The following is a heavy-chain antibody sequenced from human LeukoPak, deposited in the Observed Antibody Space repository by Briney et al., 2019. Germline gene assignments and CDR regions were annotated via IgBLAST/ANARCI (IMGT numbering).Heavy chain of an antibody. CDR1: GFTFSTYA. D-gene: IGHD1-1*01. CDR3: ARAPSTYTDY. V-gene: IGHV3-30-3*01. CDR2: ISYDGSNK. Sequence: PGGSLRLSCAASGFTFSTYAVNWVRQAPGKGLEWVAVISYDGSNKYYADSVKGRFTISRDNSKNTLYLQMNSLRAEDTAVYYCARAPSTYTDYWGQGTLVAVSS. J-gene: IGHJ4*02.